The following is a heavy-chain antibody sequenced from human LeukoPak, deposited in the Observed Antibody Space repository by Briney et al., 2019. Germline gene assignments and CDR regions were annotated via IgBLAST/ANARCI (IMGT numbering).Heavy chain of an antibody. V-gene: IGHV4-59*01. CDR2: IYYSGST. J-gene: IGHJ3*02. D-gene: IGHD3-22*01. CDR1: GCSISSYY. Sequence: SETLSLTCTVSGCSISSYYWSWIRQPPGKGLEWIGYIYYSGSTNYNPSLQSRLTTSVDTSKIQFSRKLSSVTAADTAVYYCARATGYYDSSGAIVDAFGIWGQGTMVTVSS. CDR3: ARATGYYDSSGAIVDAFGI.